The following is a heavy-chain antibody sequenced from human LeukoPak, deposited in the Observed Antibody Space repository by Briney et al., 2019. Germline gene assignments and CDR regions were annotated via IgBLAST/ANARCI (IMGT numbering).Heavy chain of an antibody. CDR1: GYTFTGYY. D-gene: IGHD2-15*01. J-gene: IGHJ4*02. CDR3: AREYGSGGSCHGEFDY. Sequence: ASVKVSCKASGYTFTGYYLHWVRQAPGQGLEWMGWIHPRRGDTNYAQKFQGRVTMTRDTSISTAYMELSRLRSNDTAVYYCAREYGSGGSCHGEFDYWGQGTLVTVSS. CDR2: IHPRRGDT. V-gene: IGHV1-2*02.